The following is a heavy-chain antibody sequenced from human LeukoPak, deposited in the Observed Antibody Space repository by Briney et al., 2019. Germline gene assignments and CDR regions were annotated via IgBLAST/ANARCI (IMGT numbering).Heavy chain of an antibody. J-gene: IGHJ3*02. D-gene: IGHD3-22*01. CDR2: INPHSGGA. CDR3: ARVRDSTGYYHRDAFNI. V-gene: IGHV1-2*06. Sequence: ASVKVSCKASGCTFTAYYMHWVRQAPGQGLEWMGRINPHSGGANYAQKFQGRVTMTRDTSISTAYLGLSRLRSDDTAVYFCARVRDSTGYYHRDAFNIWGQGTLVTVSS. CDR1: GCTFTAYY.